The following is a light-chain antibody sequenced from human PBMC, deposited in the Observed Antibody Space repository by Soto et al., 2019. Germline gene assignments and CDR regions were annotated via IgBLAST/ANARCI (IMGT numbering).Light chain of an antibody. CDR1: SSNIGSNY. J-gene: IGLJ1*01. CDR3: AAWDDSLSALNYV. CDR2: RNN. V-gene: IGLV1-47*01. Sequence: QPVLTQPPSASGTPGQRVTISCSGSSSNIGSNYVYWYQQLPGTAPKLLIYRNNQRPSGVPDRFSGSKSGTSASLAISGLRSEDEADYYCAAWDDSLSALNYVFGTGTKVTVL.